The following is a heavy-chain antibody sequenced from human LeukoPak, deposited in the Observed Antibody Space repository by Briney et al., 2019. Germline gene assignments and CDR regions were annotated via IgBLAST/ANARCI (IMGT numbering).Heavy chain of an antibody. J-gene: IGHJ3*02. V-gene: IGHV1-69*13. CDR3: ARGTSIAAAGTDAFDI. Sequence: GASVKVSCKASGGTFSSYAISWVRQAPGQGLEWMGGIIPIFGTANYAQKFQGRVTITADESTSTAYMELSSQRSEDTAVYYCARGTSIAAAGTDAFDIWGQGTMVTVSS. CDR2: IIPIFGTA. D-gene: IGHD6-13*01. CDR1: GGTFSSYA.